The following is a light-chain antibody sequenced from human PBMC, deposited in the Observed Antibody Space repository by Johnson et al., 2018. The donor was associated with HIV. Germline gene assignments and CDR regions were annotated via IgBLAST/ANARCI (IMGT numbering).Light chain of an antibody. CDR1: SSNIGNNY. CDR2: DNN. CDR3: GTWDSSLSAYV. Sequence: QSVLTQPPSVSAAPGQKVTISCSGSSSNIGNNYVSWYQQLPGTAPKLLIYDNNKRPSGIPDRFSGSKSGTSATLGITGLQTGDEADYYCGTWDSSLSAYVIGTVTKVTVL. J-gene: IGLJ1*01. V-gene: IGLV1-51*01.